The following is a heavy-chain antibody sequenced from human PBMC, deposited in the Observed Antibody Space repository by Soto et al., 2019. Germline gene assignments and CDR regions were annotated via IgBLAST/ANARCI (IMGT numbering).Heavy chain of an antibody. CDR2: IYYSGST. CDR3: TRAPGSLAAVGFPSDP. J-gene: IGHJ5*02. D-gene: IGHD2-15*01. Sequence: SGTPSISCTVCGGSVCSYDWSWIRQHPGKGLEWIGYIYYSGSTNYNPSLKSRVTISVDTSKNQFSLKLSSVTAADTAVYYCTRAPGSLAAVGFPSDPRGQGTLVTVSS. V-gene: IGHV4-59*02. CDR1: GGSVCSYD.